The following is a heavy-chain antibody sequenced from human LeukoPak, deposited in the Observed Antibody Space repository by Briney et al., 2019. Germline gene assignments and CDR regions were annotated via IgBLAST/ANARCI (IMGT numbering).Heavy chain of an antibody. D-gene: IGHD3-10*02. CDR3: AKRGVREFDS. CDR1: GFTFSSYP. V-gene: IGHV3-23*01. CDR2: ISASATA. J-gene: IGHJ4*02. Sequence: GGSLRLSCTASGFTFSSYPVSWVRQAPGKGLEWVSAISASATAYYSDSVKGRFTISRDNSKNTLYLQMTSLRAEDTAVYYCAKRGVREFDSWGQGTLVTVS.